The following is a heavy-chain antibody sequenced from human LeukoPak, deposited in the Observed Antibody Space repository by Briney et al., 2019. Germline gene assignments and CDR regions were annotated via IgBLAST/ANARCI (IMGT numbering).Heavy chain of an antibody. CDR1: GYTFTSYD. D-gene: IGHD6-13*01. V-gene: IGHV1-8*01. Sequence: ASVKVSCKASGYTFTSYDINWVRQATGQGLEWMGWMNPNSGNTGYAQKFQGRVTMTRNTSISTAYMELSSLRSEDTAVYYCARGLAAEDAFDIWGQGTMVTVSS. CDR2: MNPNSGNT. CDR3: ARGLAAEDAFDI. J-gene: IGHJ3*02.